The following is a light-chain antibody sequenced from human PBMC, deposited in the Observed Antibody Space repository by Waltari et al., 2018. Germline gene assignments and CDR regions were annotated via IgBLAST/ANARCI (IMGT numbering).Light chain of an antibody. CDR2: VNSDGSH. Sequence: QLVVTQSPSASASLGASVKLTCTLSSGHSSNVIAWLQQRPEKGPRYLMKVNSDGSHTKGDGIPDRFSGSSAGAVRYLTSASLQSEDDGDYYCQSGGHGTWVFGGGTKLTVL. CDR1: SGHSSNV. J-gene: IGLJ3*02. CDR3: QSGGHGTWV. V-gene: IGLV4-69*01.